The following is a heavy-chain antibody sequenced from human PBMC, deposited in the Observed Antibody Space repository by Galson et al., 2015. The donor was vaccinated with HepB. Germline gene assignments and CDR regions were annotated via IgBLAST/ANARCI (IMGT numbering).Heavy chain of an antibody. D-gene: IGHD2-15*01. CDR2: ISGSGGST. V-gene: IGHV3-23*01. CDR3: ARNLGYCSGGSCYYYYYGMDV. J-gene: IGHJ6*02. CDR1: GFTFSSYA. Sequence: SLRLSCAASGFTFSSYAMSWVRQAPGKGLEWVSAISGSGGSTYYADSVKGRFTISRDNSKNTLYLQMNSLRAEDTAVYYCARNLGYCSGGSCYYYYYGMDVWGQGTTVTVSS.